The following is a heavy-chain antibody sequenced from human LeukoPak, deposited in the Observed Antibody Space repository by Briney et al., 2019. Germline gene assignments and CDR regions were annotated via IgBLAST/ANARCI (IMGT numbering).Heavy chain of an antibody. CDR3: ARARYSSSWYDY. CDR1: GFTFSSYA. Sequence: GGSLRLSCAASGFTFSSYAMHWVRQAPGKGLEWVAVIWYDGSNKYYADSVKGRFTISRDNSKNTLYLQMNSLRAEDTAVYYCARARYSSSWYDYWGQGTLVTVSS. CDR2: IWYDGSNK. J-gene: IGHJ4*02. D-gene: IGHD6-13*01. V-gene: IGHV3-33*08.